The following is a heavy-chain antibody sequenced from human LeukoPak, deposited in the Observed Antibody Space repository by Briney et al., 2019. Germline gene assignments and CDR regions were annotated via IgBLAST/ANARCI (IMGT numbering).Heavy chain of an antibody. Sequence: GGSLRLSXAASGFTFSNYWMHWVRQAPGKGLVWVSRINSDGSSTTYADSVKGRFTISRDNAKNTLYLQMNSLRAEDTAVYYCARKSRFGESLFHWGQGTLVTVSS. V-gene: IGHV3-74*01. CDR3: ARKSRFGESLFH. CDR1: GFTFSNYW. D-gene: IGHD3-10*01. J-gene: IGHJ4*02. CDR2: INSDGSST.